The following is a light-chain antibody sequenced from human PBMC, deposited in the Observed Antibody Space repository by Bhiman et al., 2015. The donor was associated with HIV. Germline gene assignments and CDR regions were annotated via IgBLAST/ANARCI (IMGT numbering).Light chain of an antibody. CDR2: EVP. CDR1: SSDVGGYRY. Sequence: QSALTQPPSASGSPGQSVTISCTGASSDVGGYRYVSWYQQVPGRSPQVVIYEVPKRPSGVSNRFSGSKSGNTASLTISGLQAEDEAEYYCSSYTSSSTLLFGGGTKLTVL. CDR3: SSYTSSSTLL. V-gene: IGLV2-14*01. J-gene: IGLJ2*01.